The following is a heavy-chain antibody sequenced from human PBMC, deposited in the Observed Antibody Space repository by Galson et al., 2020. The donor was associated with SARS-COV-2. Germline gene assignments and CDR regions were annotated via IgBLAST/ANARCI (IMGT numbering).Heavy chain of an antibody. CDR2: IDTDAANT. CDR3: ARGLFGDPVGCDR. D-gene: IGHD3-10*02. CDR1: GFTFTSYY. Sequence: GGSLRLSCAASGFTFTSYYMHWVRQAPGQGLVWVSRIDTDAANTKYADSVKGRFTISRDNAKNTLYLQMNSLRGEDTAVYYCARGLFGDPVGCDRWGQGTLVTVSS. J-gene: IGHJ5*02. V-gene: IGHV3-74*03.